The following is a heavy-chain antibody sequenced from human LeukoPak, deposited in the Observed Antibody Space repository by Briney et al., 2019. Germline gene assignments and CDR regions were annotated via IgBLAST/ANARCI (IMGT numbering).Heavy chain of an antibody. Sequence: PGRSLRLSCAASRFTFRNYAMHWVRQAPGKGLEWVAVISSNGTKDYADSVKCRFSISRDNSKNTLYLQMNRLRADDTAVYYCARMARNDYGDTYDWFHPWGQGTLVTVSS. CDR2: ISSNGTK. CDR3: ARMARNDYGDTYDWFHP. J-gene: IGHJ5*02. V-gene: IGHV3-30*04. D-gene: IGHD4-17*01. CDR1: RFTFRNYA.